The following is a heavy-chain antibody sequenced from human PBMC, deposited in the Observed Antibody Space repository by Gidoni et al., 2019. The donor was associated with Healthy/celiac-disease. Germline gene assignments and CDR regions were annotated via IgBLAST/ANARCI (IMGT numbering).Heavy chain of an antibody. CDR2: IGTAGDT. Sequence: EVQLVESWGGLVQPGGSLRLSCAASGFTFSSYDMHLFRQATGKGLEWVSAIGTAGDTYYPGSVKGRFTISRENAKNSLYLQMNSLRAGDTAVYYCARGGRYYYGSGSYYHYYYGMDVWGQGTTVTVSS. J-gene: IGHJ6*02. D-gene: IGHD3-10*01. CDR1: GFTFSSYD. CDR3: ARGGRYYYGSGSYYHYYYGMDV. V-gene: IGHV3-13*01.